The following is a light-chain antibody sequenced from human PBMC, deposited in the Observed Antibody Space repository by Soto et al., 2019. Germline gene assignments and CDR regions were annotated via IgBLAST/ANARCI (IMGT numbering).Light chain of an antibody. V-gene: IGKV1-5*01. J-gene: IGKJ1*01. CDR3: KQYNSLWT. Sequence: DIQMTQSPSTLSASVGDTVTVPCRASQSVSGWLAWYQQKPGKAPRLLIYDASSLESGVPSRFSGSGSGTEFTLTIRSLQPDDFATYYCKQYNSLWTCGQGTKVDIK. CDR1: QSVSGW. CDR2: DAS.